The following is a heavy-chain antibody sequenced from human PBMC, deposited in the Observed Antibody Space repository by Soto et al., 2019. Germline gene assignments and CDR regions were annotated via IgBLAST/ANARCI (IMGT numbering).Heavy chain of an antibody. CDR2: IYSGGST. J-gene: IGHJ3*02. Sequence: GGSLRLSCAASGFTVSSNYMSWVRQAPGKGLEWVSVIYSGGSTYYADSVKGRFTISRDNSKNTLYLQMNSLRAEDTAVYYCARGEYYYDSSGYPGHDAFDIWGQGTMVTVSS. CDR3: ARGEYYYDSSGYPGHDAFDI. D-gene: IGHD3-22*01. CDR1: GFTVSSNY. V-gene: IGHV3-66*01.